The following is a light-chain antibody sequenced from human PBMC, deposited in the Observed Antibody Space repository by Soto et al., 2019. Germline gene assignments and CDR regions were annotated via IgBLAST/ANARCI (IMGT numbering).Light chain of an antibody. V-gene: IGKV3-15*01. J-gene: IGKJ1*01. CDR1: QSVSSK. CDR2: GAS. Sequence: EIVMTQSPATLSVSPGERATLSCRASQSVSSKLAWYQQKPGQAPRLLIYGASTRATGIPARFSGSGTGTEFTLTISSLQSEDFAVYYCQQYVSSVTFGQGTKVEV. CDR3: QQYVSSVT.